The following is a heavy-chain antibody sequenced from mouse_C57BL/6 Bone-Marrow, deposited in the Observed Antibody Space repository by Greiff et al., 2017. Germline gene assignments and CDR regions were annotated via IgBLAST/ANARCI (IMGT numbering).Heavy chain of an antibody. CDR1: GYTFTSYW. CDR2: INPSNGGT. D-gene: IGHD2-1*01. Sequence: QVHVKQPGTELVKPGASVKLSCKASGYTFTSYWMHWVKQRPGQGLEWIGNINPSNGGTNYNEKFKSKATLTVDKSSSTAYMQLSSLTSEDSAVYYCAGGAFYYGSPYYYAMDYWGQGTSVTVSS. V-gene: IGHV1-53*01. J-gene: IGHJ4*01. CDR3: AGGAFYYGSPYYYAMDY.